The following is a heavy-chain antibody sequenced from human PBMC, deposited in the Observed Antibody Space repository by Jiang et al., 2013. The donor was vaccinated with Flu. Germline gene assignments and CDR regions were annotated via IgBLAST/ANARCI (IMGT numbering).Heavy chain of an antibody. CDR2: ISYDGSNK. V-gene: IGHV3-30*04. D-gene: IGHD6-13*01. CDR3: ARDLAAADYYYGMDV. Sequence: PGKGLEWVAVISYDGSNKYYADSVKGRFTISRDNSKNTLYLQMNSLRAEDTAVYYCARDLAAADYYYGMDVWGQGTTVTVSS. J-gene: IGHJ6*02.